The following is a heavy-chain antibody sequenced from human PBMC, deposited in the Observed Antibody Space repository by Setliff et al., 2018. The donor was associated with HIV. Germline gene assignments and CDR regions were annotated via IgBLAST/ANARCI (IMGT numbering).Heavy chain of an antibody. Sequence: SETLSLTCAVSGYSVSSGSYFWTWIRQPAGKGLEWIGRIYTSGITNYNPSLKSRVTISVDTSKNQFSLKLNSVTAADTAVYYCARRGSYYGDFDYWGQGTLVTVSS. CDR3: ARRGSYYGDFDY. V-gene: IGHV4-61*02. CDR2: IYTSGIT. J-gene: IGHJ4*02. D-gene: IGHD1-26*01. CDR1: GYSVSSGSYF.